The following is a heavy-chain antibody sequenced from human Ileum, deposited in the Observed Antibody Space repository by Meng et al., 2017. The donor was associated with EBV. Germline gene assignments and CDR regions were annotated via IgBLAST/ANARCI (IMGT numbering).Heavy chain of an antibody. Sequence: VRLEQSGTGVKKPGASVKVSCKTSGYSFSRYVISWVRQAPGQGLEGVGWINPYDGDTNYAQKLQDRVTLTTDTSTSTAYMELRSLRSDDTAVYYCASKQYFFAYWGQGTLVTVPS. CDR1: GYSFSRYV. CDR2: INPYDGDT. CDR3: ASKQYFFAY. D-gene: IGHD1/OR15-1a*01. V-gene: IGHV1-18*01. J-gene: IGHJ4*02.